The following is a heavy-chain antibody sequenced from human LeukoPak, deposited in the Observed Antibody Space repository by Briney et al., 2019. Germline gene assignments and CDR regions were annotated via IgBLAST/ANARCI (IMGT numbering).Heavy chain of an antibody. V-gene: IGHV1-2*06. D-gene: IGHD2-15*01. CDR1: GYAFTGYY. CDR3: ARGYCRGGSCYSVENWFDP. Sequence: ASVKVSCKAAGYAFTGYYMFWVRQAPGQGLEWMGRINPNSGGTNYAQKFQGRVTMTRDTSISTAYMELSRLRSDDTAVYYCARGYCRGGSCYSVENWFDPWGQGTLVTVSP. CDR2: INPNSGGT. J-gene: IGHJ5*02.